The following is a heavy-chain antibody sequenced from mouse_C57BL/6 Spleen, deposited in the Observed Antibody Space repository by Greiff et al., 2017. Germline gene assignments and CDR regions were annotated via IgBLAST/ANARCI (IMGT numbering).Heavy chain of an antibody. CDR1: GYTFTSYW. CDR2: IDPNSGGT. J-gene: IGHJ3*01. Sequence: VQLQQPGAELVKPGASVKLSCKASGYTFTSYWMHWVKQRPGRGLEWIGRIDPNSGGTKYNEKFKSKATLTVDKPASTAYMQLSSLTSEDSAVYDCAREKGTAQATAWFAYWGQGSLVTVSA. D-gene: IGHD3-2*02. V-gene: IGHV1-72*01. CDR3: AREKGTAQATAWFAY.